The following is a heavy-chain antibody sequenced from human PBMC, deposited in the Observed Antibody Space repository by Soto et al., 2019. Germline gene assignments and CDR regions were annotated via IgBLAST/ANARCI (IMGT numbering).Heavy chain of an antibody. V-gene: IGHV4-39*01. D-gene: IGHD2-2*01. CDR1: GGSVSSTNYC. CDR2: IYYRGTT. CDR3: ARSDIVVLPAVCPTWFDP. J-gene: IGHJ5*02. Sequence: SETLSLTCTVSGGSVSSTNYCWGWIRQPPGKRLEWIGSIYYRGTTYYNPSLKSRVTLFLDTSKNQFSLKLSSVTAADTALYYCARSDIVVLPAVCPTWFDPWGQGSLVTVSS.